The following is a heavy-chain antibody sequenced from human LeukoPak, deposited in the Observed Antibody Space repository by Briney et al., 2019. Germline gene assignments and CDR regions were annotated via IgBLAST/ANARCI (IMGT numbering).Heavy chain of an antibody. D-gene: IGHD2-21*02. Sequence: SVKVSCKASGGTFSSYAISWVRQAPGQGLEWMGGIIPIFGTANYAQKFQGRVTITRDTSATTTYMKLSSLRSTDTAVYYCARERGWGGLLRDALDIWGQGTMVAVSS. J-gene: IGHJ3*02. V-gene: IGHV1-69*05. CDR1: GGTFSSYA. CDR3: ARERGWGGLLRDALDI. CDR2: IIPIFGTA.